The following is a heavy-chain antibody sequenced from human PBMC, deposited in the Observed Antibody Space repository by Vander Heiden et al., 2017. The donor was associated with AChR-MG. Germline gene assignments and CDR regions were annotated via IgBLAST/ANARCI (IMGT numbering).Heavy chain of an antibody. CDR2: ISYDGSNK. CDR3: AKDQYDFWSGYYNCFDY. CDR1: GFTFSSYG. J-gene: IGHJ4*02. D-gene: IGHD3-3*01. V-gene: IGHV3-30*18. Sequence: QVQLVESGGGAVQPGRCLRLSRPASGFTFSSYGMHGVRQAPGKGLEWVAVISYDGSNKYYADSVKGRFTISRDNSKNTLYLQMNSLRAEDTAVYYCAKDQYDFWSGYYNCFDYWGQGTLVTVSS.